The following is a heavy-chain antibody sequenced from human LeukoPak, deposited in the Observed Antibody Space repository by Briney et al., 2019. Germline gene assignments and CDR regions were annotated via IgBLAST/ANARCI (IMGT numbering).Heavy chain of an antibody. J-gene: IGHJ4*02. CDR2: IFYDGRNE. V-gene: IGHV3-30*03. Sequence: GGSLRLSCAASGFTFRDYWMSWVRQAPGKGLEWVALIFYDGRNENYADSVKGRFTISRDNSKNTLYLQINSLRTEDTAVYFCVRDFTSGYHPRLDYWGQGTLVTVSS. CDR1: GFTFRDYW. D-gene: IGHD3-22*01. CDR3: VRDFTSGYHPRLDY.